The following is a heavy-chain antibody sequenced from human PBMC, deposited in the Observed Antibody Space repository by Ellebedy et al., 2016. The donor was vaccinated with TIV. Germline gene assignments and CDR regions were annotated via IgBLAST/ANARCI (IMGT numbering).Heavy chain of an antibody. CDR2: IYYSGST. Sequence: SETLSLTCTVSGGSISSSSYYWGWIRQPPGKGLEWIGSIYYSGSTYYNPSLKSRVTISVDTSKNQFSLKLSSVTAADTAVYYCARHPEDTAMVIGMDVWGQGTTVTVSS. J-gene: IGHJ6*02. CDR1: GGSISSSSYY. D-gene: IGHD5-18*01. CDR3: ARHPEDTAMVIGMDV. V-gene: IGHV4-39*01.